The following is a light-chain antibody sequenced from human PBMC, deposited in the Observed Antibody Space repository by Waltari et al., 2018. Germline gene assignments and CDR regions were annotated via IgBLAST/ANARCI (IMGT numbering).Light chain of an antibody. V-gene: IGKV3-11*01. CDR3: QQRSNWPPMYT. CDR2: GAS. J-gene: IGKJ2*01. CDR1: QSVSSY. Sequence: EIVLTQSPATLSLSPGERATLSCRASQSVSSYLAWYQQKPGQAPRLLIYGASNRATGIPARFSGCGSGTDFTLTISSLEPEDFAVYYCQQRSNWPPMYTFGQGTKLEIK.